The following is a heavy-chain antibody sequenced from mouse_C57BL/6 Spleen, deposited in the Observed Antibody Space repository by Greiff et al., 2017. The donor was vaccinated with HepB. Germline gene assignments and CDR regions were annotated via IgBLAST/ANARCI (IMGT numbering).Heavy chain of an antibody. V-gene: IGHV1-69*01. CDR3: ARSGDDGYYLSFAY. D-gene: IGHD2-3*01. Sequence: QVQLQQPGAELVMPGASVKLSCKASGYTFTSYWMHWVKQRPGQGLEWIGEIDPSDSYTNYNQKFKGKSTLTVDKSSSTAYMQLSSLTSADSAVDYWARSGDDGYYLSFAYWGQGTLVTVSA. CDR2: IDPSDSYT. J-gene: IGHJ3*01. CDR1: GYTFTSYW.